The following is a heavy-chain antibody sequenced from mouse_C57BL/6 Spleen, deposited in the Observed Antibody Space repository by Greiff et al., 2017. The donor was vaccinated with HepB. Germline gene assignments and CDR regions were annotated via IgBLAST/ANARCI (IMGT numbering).Heavy chain of an antibody. D-gene: IGHD2-4*01. V-gene: IGHV3-6*01. CDR1: GYSITSGYY. CDR2: ISYDGSN. CDR3: ARENDYDVGYAMDY. J-gene: IGHJ4*01. Sequence: EVQLVESGPGLVKPSQSLSLTCSVPGYSITSGYYWNWIRQFPGNKLEWMGYISYDGSNNYNPSLKNRISITRDTSKNQFFLKLNSVTTEDTATYYCARENDYDVGYAMDYWGQGTSVTVSS.